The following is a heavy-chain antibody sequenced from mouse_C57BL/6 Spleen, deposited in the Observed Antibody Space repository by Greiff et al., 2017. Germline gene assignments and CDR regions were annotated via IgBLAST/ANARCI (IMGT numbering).Heavy chain of an antibody. CDR1: GFSLTSYA. CDR3: ARILDYYGSSYGLDY. Sequence: VQVVESGPGLVAPSQSLSITCTVSGFSLTSYAISWVRQPPGKGLEWLGVIWTGGGTNYNSALKSRLSISKDNSKSQVFLKMNSLQTDDTARYYCARILDYYGSSYGLDYWGQGTTLTVSS. V-gene: IGHV2-9-1*01. J-gene: IGHJ2*01. CDR2: IWTGGGT. D-gene: IGHD1-1*01.